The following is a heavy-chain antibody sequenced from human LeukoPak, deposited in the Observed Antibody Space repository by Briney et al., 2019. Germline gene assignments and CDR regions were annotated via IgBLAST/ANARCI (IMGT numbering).Heavy chain of an antibody. CDR3: ARGGPAATTTPLDY. CDR2: ISAYNGNT. Sequence: GASVKVSCKASGYTFTSYGISWVRQAPGQGLEWMGWISAYNGNTNYAQKLQGRVTMTTDTSASTAYMELTSLGSEDTAVYCCARGGPAATTTPLDYWGQGTLVTVSS. J-gene: IGHJ4*02. V-gene: IGHV1-18*01. CDR1: GYTFTSYG. D-gene: IGHD1-26*01.